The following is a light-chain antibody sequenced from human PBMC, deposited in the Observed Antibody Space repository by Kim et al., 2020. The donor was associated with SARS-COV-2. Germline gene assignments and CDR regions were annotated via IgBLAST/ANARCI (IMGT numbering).Light chain of an antibody. CDR2: AAS. CDR1: QGIGTY. V-gene: IGKV1-8*01. CDR3: QQYYSYPPWT. Sequence: PTGDLCTVAGRAGQGIGTYLAWYQQKPGKAPKLLIYAASTLQSGVPSRFSGSGSGTDFTLTISCLQSEDFATYGCQQYYSYPPWTFGQGTKVDIK. J-gene: IGKJ1*01.